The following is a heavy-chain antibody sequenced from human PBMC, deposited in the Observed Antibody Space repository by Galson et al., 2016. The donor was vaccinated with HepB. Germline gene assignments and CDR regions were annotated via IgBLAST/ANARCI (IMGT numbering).Heavy chain of an antibody. Sequence: SLRLSCAASGFTFDDYAMHWVRHSPGKGLEWVAGINWNSGTVFYADSVKGRFTISRDNNRNSICLQMDNLSVEDTAFYFCARDPYQWLSKYYFDYWGQGALVTVSS. CDR3: ARDPYQWLSKYYFDY. CDR2: INWNSGTV. J-gene: IGHJ4*02. V-gene: IGHV3-9*01. D-gene: IGHD6-19*01. CDR1: GFTFDDYA.